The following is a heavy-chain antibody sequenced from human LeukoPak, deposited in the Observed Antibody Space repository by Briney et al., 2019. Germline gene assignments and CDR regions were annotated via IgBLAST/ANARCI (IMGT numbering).Heavy chain of an antibody. V-gene: IGHV1-2*02. D-gene: IGHD5-24*01. CDR3: ARDKDGHNYVPHY. Sequence: RASVKVSCKASGYTFTGYYMYWVRQAPGQGLERMGWINPNSGDTNYAQKFQGRVTMTGDTSINTAYMELSRLRSDDTALYYCARDKDGHNYVPHYWGQGTLVTVSS. CDR1: GYTFTGYY. J-gene: IGHJ4*02. CDR2: INPNSGDT.